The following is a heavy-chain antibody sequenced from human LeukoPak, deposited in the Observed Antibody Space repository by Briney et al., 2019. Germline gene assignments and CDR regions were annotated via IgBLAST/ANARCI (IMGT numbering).Heavy chain of an antibody. D-gene: IGHD3-22*01. J-gene: IGHJ4*02. CDR1: GYSFTSYW. CDR3: ARVEQDYYDSSGYFDYFDY. V-gene: IGHV5-51*01. CDR2: IYPGDSDT. Sequence: GESLKISCKGSGYSFTSYWIGWVRQMPGKGQEWMGIIYPGDSDTRYSPSFQGQVTISADKSISTAYLQWSSLKASDTAMYYCARVEQDYYDSSGYFDYFDYWGQGTLVTVSS.